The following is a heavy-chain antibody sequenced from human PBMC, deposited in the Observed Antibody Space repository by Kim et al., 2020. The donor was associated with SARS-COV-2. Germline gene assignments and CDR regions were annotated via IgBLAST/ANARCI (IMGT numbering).Heavy chain of an antibody. CDR2: IWYDGSNK. J-gene: IGHJ1*01. CDR1: GFTFSSYG. Sequence: GGSLRLSCAASGFTFSSYGMHWVRQAPGKGLEWVAVIWYDGSNKYYADSVKGRFTISRDNSKNTLYLQMNSLRAEDTAVYYCARPPPGTEEYFQHWGQGTLVTVSS. CDR3: ARPPPGTEEYFQH. V-gene: IGHV3-33*01. D-gene: IGHD6-13*01.